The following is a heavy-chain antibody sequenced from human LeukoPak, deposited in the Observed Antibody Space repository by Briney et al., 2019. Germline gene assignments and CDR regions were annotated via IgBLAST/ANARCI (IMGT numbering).Heavy chain of an antibody. CDR3: AGGSYYDILTGYSYFDY. V-gene: IGHV4-39*07. Sequence: PSETLSLTCTVSGGSISSSYYYWGWIRQPPGKGLEWIGSIYYSGSTYYNPSLKSRVTMSVDTSKNQFSLKLSSVTAADTAVYYCAGGSYYDILTGYSYFDYWGQGTLVTVSS. D-gene: IGHD3-9*01. CDR2: IYYSGST. J-gene: IGHJ4*02. CDR1: GGSISSSYYY.